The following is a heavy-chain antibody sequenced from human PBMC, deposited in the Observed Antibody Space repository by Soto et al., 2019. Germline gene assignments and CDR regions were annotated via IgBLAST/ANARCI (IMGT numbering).Heavy chain of an antibody. D-gene: IGHD2-15*01. CDR2: ISGSGGST. CDR3: AKFPEGLLRLILFETPYFDY. J-gene: IGHJ4*02. V-gene: IGHV3-23*01. Sequence: EVQLLESGGGLVQPGGSLRLSCAASGFTFSSYAMSWVRQAPGKGLEWVSAISGSGGSTYYADSVKGRFTISRDNSKNTLYLQMNSLRAEDTAVYYCAKFPEGLLRLILFETPYFDYWGQGTLVTVSS. CDR1: GFTFSSYA.